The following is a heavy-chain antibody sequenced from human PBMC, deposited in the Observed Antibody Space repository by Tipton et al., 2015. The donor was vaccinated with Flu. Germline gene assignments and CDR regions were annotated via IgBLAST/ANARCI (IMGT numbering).Heavy chain of an antibody. Sequence: TLSLTCSVSGASISGYYCNWIRQSPEKGLEWLGFVFYTGTTNYNPSLKGRVSISFDTSKNQFSPTLTSGTAADTAVYYCTRRWNYIDSFDVWGPGTAVTVSS. V-gene: IGHV4-59*08. CDR1: GASISGYY. D-gene: IGHD1-7*01. J-gene: IGHJ3*01. CDR3: TRRWNYIDSFDV. CDR2: VFYTGTT.